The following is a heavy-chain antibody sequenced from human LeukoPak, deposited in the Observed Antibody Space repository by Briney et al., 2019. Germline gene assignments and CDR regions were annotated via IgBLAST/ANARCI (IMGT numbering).Heavy chain of an antibody. CDR1: GFSLSDSH. D-gene: IGHD2-2*01. CDR2: IRSRRDNYAT. J-gene: IGHJ4*02. Sequence: GGSLRLSCAASGFSLSDSHMHWVRQAPGQGLQWVGHIRSRRDNYATAYGVSVQGRFTISRDDSNNMAYLQMNSLTADDTAVYYCSRQTVSCHDFWGQGTLVTVSS. CDR3: SRQTVSCHDF. V-gene: IGHV3-73*01.